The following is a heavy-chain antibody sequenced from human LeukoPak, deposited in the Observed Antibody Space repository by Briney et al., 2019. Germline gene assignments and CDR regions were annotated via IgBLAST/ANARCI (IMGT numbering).Heavy chain of an antibody. CDR3: ARVSSSWIYGMDV. D-gene: IGHD6-13*01. J-gene: IGHJ6*02. Sequence: KASETLSLTCTVSGGSISSYYWSWIRQPPGKGLEWIGYIYYSGSTNYNPSLKSRVTISVDTSKNQFSLKLSSVTAADTAVYYCARVSSSWIYGMDVWGQGTTVTVSS. CDR2: IYYSGST. CDR1: GGSISSYY. V-gene: IGHV4-59*01.